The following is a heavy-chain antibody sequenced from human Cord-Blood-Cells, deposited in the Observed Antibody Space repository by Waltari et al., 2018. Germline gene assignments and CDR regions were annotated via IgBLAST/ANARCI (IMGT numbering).Heavy chain of an antibody. Sequence: QVQLVQSGAEVKKPGSSVTVSCQAAGGTFSSYAISWVRQAPGQGLEWMGGIIPILGIANYAQKFQGRVTITADESTSTAYMELSSLRSEDTAVYYCARGRGATEYFDLWGRGTLVTVSS. CDR3: ARGRGATEYFDL. D-gene: IGHD5-12*01. V-gene: IGHV1-69*04. CDR2: IIPILGIA. CDR1: GGTFSSYA. J-gene: IGHJ2*01.